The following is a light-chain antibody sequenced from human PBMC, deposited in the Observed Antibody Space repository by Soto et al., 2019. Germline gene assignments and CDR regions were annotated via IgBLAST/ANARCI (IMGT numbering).Light chain of an antibody. CDR1: XXNIGSNT. V-gene: IGLV1-44*01. J-gene: IGLJ3*02. CDR3: AAWDDSLNGWV. CDR2: SNN. Sequence: QSVLTQPPSASGTPGQRVTISXXXXXXNIGSNTVNWYQQLPGTAPKLLIYSNNQRPSGVPDRFSGSKSGTSASLAISGLQSEDEADYYCAAWDDSLNGWVFGGGTKVTVL.